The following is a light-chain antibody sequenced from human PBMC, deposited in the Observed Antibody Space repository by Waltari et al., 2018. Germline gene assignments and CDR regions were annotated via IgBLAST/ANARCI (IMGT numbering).Light chain of an antibody. J-gene: IGKJ4*01. CDR3: QQRRNWPLT. CDR1: QSVVTY. V-gene: IGKV3-11*01. CDR2: DAS. Sequence: EIVLTQSPAILSFSPGERAALSCRASQSVVTYLAWYQQRPGQSPRLLIYDASYRATGIPARFSGSGSETDFTLTISSLQPEDFAVYYCQQRRNWPLTFGGGTRVQI.